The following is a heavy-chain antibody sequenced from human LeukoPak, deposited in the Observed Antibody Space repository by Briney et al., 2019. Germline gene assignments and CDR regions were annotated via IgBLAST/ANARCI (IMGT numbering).Heavy chain of an antibody. Sequence: GSLSLSCAASGFPVSSNYMSWVRQAPGKGLEWVSVIYSGGSTYYADSVKGRFTISRHNSKNTLYLQMNSLRAEDTAVYYCASGPLRAREGSYYFDYWGQGTLVTVSS. CDR1: GFPVSSNY. CDR2: IYSGGST. CDR3: ASGPLRAREGSYYFDY. D-gene: IGHD1-26*01. J-gene: IGHJ4*02. V-gene: IGHV3-53*04.